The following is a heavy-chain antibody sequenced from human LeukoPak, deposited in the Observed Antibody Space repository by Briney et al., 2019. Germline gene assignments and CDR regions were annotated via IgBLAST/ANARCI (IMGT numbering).Heavy chain of an antibody. V-gene: IGHV3-74*01. CDR3: ARGVERATINELNF. CDR2: NRGGGLDA. CDR1: GFTFSDYW. Sequence: GGSLTLSCAASGFTFSDYWMHGVRQAPGKGLVWISRNRGGGLDANYADSVEGRFTISRDNAKNTVYLQMSSLRGEDTALYYCARGVERATINELNFWGQGTLVTVSS. D-gene: IGHD5-24*01. J-gene: IGHJ4*02.